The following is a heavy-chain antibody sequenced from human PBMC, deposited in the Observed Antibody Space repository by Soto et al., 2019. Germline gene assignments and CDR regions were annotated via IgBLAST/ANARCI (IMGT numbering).Heavy chain of an antibody. CDR1: GFIFTDYQ. D-gene: IGHD2-21*02. V-gene: IGHV3-30-3*01. Sequence: GGSLRLSCVASGFIFTDYQMHWVRQAPGKGLEWVGTPDHCAEFVEGRFTISRDNSKNTLYLQMTNLRPEDTAVHFCAREIGGTAPDFWGQGTMVTVSS. CDR2: TPD. CDR3: AREIGGTAPDF. J-gene: IGHJ4*02.